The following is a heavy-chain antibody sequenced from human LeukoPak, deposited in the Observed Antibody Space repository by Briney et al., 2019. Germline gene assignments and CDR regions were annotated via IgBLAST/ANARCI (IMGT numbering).Heavy chain of an antibody. CDR1: GYTFSNYA. V-gene: IGHV1-3*04. D-gene: IGHD4-17*01. Sequence: ASVKVSCKASGYTFSNYAIHWMRQAPEQRLEWMGWINTVNGNTKYSQKFQGRVTITRDTSASTAYMSLSSLRSEDTAVYHCARTVVTNGPYGYWGQGTLVTVSS. CDR3: ARTVVTNGPYGY. J-gene: IGHJ4*02. CDR2: INTVNGNT.